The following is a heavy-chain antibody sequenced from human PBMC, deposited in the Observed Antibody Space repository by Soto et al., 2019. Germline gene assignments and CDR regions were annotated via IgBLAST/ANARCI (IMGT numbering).Heavy chain of an antibody. V-gene: IGHV1-69*04. D-gene: IGHD5-12*01. Sequence: ASVKVSCKASGGTFSSYTISWVRQAPGQGLEWMGRIIPILGIANYAQKFQGRVTITADKSTSTAYMELSSLRSEDTAVYYCARDGGDSGYDYWGQGTLVTVSS. J-gene: IGHJ4*02. CDR2: IIPILGIA. CDR3: ARDGGDSGYDY. CDR1: GGTFSSYT.